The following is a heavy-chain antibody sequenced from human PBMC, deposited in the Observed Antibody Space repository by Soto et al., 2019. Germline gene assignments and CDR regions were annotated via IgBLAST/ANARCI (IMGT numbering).Heavy chain of an antibody. J-gene: IGHJ5*02. Sequence: GASVKVSCKASGNSFTTYYMHWVRQAPGQGLEWMGIINPSGGRTTYAQKFQGRATMSVDTSKNQFSLKLTSVNAADTAVYYCARDDFGRNTRAFDPWGQGTLVTVSS. CDR3: ARDDFGRNTRAFDP. CDR1: GNSFTTYY. D-gene: IGHD4-17*01. CDR2: INPSGGRT. V-gene: IGHV1-46*01.